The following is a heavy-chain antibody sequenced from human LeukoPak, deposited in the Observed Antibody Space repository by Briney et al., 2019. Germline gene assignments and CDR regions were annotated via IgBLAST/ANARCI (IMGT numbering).Heavy chain of an antibody. CDR2: ISNDGNDK. J-gene: IGHJ4*02. Sequence: GGSLRLSCAASGFTFSNYGMHWVRQSPGEGLEWVALISNDGNDKYYADSVKGRFTISRDNSKNTLYLQMNSLRAEDTAVYYCAGSIAVAGTIDYWGQGTLVTVSS. V-gene: IGHV3-30*03. CDR1: GFTFSNYG. D-gene: IGHD6-19*01. CDR3: AGSIAVAGTIDY.